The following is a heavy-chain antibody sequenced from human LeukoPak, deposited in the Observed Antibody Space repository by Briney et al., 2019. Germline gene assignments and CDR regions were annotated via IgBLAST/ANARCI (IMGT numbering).Heavy chain of an antibody. CDR3: ARDSRSEYDFWSALGY. J-gene: IGHJ4*02. CDR1: GFTFSSYG. CDR2: IWYDGSNK. D-gene: IGHD3-3*01. V-gene: IGHV3-33*01. Sequence: PGRSLRLSCAASGFTFSSYGMHWVRQAPGKGLEWVAVIWYDGSNKYYADSVKGRFTISRDNSKNTLYLRMNSLRAEDTAVYYCARDSRSEYDFWSALGYWGQGTLVTVSS.